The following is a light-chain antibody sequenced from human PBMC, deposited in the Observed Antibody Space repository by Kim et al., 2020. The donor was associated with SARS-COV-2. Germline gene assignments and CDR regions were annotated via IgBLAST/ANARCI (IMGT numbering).Light chain of an antibody. Sequence: DIVMTQSPESLAVSLGEGATINCKSSQSVLYSSNNMNYLAWYQQKPGQPPKLLIYWASTRESGVPDRFSGSGSGTDFTLTISSLQAEDVAVYYCQQYYTTPLTFGGGTKVDIK. CDR3: QQYYTTPLT. CDR1: QSVLYSSNNMNY. V-gene: IGKV4-1*01. CDR2: WAS. J-gene: IGKJ4*01.